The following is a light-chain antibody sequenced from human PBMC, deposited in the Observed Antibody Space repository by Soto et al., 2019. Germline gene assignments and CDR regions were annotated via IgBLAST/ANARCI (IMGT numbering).Light chain of an antibody. J-gene: IGLJ3*02. CDR3: AAWDDSLSGWV. Sequence: QSVLTQPPSASGTPGQRVTISCSGSSSNIGSNYVYWYQQFPGTAPKLLIYRNNQRPSGVPHRFSGTKAGTSAPLAISGLRSEDEADYCCAAWDDSLSGWVFGGGTKLTVL. CDR2: RNN. V-gene: IGLV1-47*01. CDR1: SSNIGSNY.